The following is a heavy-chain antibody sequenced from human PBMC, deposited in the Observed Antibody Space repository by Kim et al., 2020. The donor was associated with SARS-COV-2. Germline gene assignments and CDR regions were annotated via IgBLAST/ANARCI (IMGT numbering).Heavy chain of an antibody. CDR3: ARGMGGGPDDLDI. Sequence: GGSLRLSCGASGFPLRNYWMHWVRQAPGKGPVWVSRIKNEDRNTNYADSVKGRFTISRDDAKSTLFLQMNSLRAEDTAGYYCARGMGGGPDDLDIWGQGT. CDR2: IKNEDRNT. V-gene: IGHV3-74*01. J-gene: IGHJ3*02. CDR1: GFPLRNYW. D-gene: IGHD1-26*01.